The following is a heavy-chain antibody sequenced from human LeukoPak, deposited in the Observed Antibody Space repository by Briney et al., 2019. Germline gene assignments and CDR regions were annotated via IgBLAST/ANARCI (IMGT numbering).Heavy chain of an antibody. D-gene: IGHD5-24*01. J-gene: IGHJ4*02. Sequence: GGSLRLSCAASGFTFSSYSLNWVRQAPGKGLEWVSSIRFTGSYIYYADSVKGRFTISRDDAKNLLSLQMISLRVEDTAVYYCARAGSRRDGYNSDYWGQGTLVTVSS. CDR1: GFTFSSYS. V-gene: IGHV3-21*01. CDR3: ARAGSRRDGYNSDY. CDR2: IRFTGSYI.